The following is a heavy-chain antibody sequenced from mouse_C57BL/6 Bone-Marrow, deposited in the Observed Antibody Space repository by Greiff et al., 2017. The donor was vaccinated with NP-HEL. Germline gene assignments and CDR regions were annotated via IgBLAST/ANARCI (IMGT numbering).Heavy chain of an antibody. CDR2: IDPNSGGI. D-gene: IGHD2-12*01. CDR3: ARRRIRRDYAMDY. Sequence: VQLQQPGAELVKPGASVKLSCKASGYTFTSYWMHWVKQRPGRGLEWIGWIDPNSGGIKYTEKIKSKATLPVDTPYSTAYMQLSRLTSEYSAVYSCARRRIRRDYAMDYWGQGTSVTVSS. V-gene: IGHV1-72*01. CDR1: GYTFTSYW. J-gene: IGHJ4*01.